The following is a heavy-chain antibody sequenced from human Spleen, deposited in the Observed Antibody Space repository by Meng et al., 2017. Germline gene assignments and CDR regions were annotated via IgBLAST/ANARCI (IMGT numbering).Heavy chain of an antibody. D-gene: IGHD2-15*01. CDR1: GGSLSGYY. CDR3: ARDCSGGSCYRY. CDR2: IYYSGST. J-gene: IGHJ4*02. V-gene: IGHV4-34*01. Sequence: QVQRRRGGAVVFKPSETLCLTCSVYGGSLSGYYWSWLRQPPGKGLEWIGYIYYSGSTYYNPSLKSRVTISVDTSKNQFSLKLSSVTAADTAVYYCARDCSGGSCYRYWGQGTLVTVSS.